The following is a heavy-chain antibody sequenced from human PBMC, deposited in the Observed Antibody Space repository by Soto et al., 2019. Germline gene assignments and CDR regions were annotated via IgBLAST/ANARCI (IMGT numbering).Heavy chain of an antibody. Sequence: GGSLRLSCAASGFTFSNYAMSWVRQAPGKGLEWVSIISGSGDSPYYADSVKGRFTISRDNSRNTLYLQMNSLRAGDSAKYYCAKEGTSGLYYFDYWGEGTLVTVSS. D-gene: IGHD6-19*01. V-gene: IGHV3-23*01. CDR3: AKEGTSGLYYFDY. CDR2: ISGSGDSP. J-gene: IGHJ4*02. CDR1: GFTFSNYA.